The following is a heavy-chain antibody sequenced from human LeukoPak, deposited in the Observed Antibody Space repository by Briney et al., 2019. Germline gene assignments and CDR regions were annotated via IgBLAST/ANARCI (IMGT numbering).Heavy chain of an antibody. D-gene: IGHD6-19*01. CDR1: GFTFSSYA. CDR2: TSGSGGTT. CDR3: AKDRRQWLAYFDN. J-gene: IGHJ4*02. V-gene: IGHV3-23*01. Sequence: PSGGSLRLSCAASGFTFSSYAMSWVRRAPGKGLEGVSATSGSGGTTYYTDAVKGRFTISRDNSNNTLYLQMNSLRAEDTAVYYCAKDRRQWLAYFDNWGQGTLVTVSS.